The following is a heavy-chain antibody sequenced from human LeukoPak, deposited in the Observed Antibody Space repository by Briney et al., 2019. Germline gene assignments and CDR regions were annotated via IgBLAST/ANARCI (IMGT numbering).Heavy chain of an antibody. CDR2: IYNGGTT. CDR1: GFTFDDYA. J-gene: IGHJ6*03. D-gene: IGHD6-13*01. CDR3: ARDRGVAAPGYYVDV. Sequence: GGSLRLSCAASGFTFDDYAMHWVRQAPGKGLEWVSVIYNGGTTYYADSVKGRFTISRDNSKNTLYLQMNSLRAEDTAVYYCARDRGVAAPGYYVDVWGKGTTVTVSS. V-gene: IGHV3-53*01.